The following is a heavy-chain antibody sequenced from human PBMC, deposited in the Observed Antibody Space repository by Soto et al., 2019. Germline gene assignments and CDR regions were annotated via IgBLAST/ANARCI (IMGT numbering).Heavy chain of an antibody. CDR2: ISYDGSNK. CDR1: GFTFSSYG. D-gene: IGHD5-12*01. V-gene: IGHV3-30*03. CDR3: ARVRGGYDFSRIYYGMDV. Sequence: PGGSLRLSCSASGFTFSSYGMHWVRQAPGKGLEWVAVISYDGSNKYYADSVKGRFTISRDNSKNTLYLQMNSLRAEDTAVYYCARVRGGYDFSRIYYGMDVWGQGTTVTVSS. J-gene: IGHJ6*02.